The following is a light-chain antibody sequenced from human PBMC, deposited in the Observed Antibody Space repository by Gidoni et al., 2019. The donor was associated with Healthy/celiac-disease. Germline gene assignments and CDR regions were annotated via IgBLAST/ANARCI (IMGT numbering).Light chain of an antibody. CDR2: RNN. CDR3: AAWDDSLSGYV. J-gene: IGLJ1*01. V-gene: IGLV1-47*01. CDR1: SSNIGSNY. Sequence: QSVLTQPTSASGTPGQRVTISCSGSSSNIGSNYVYWYQPLPGTAPKLLIYRNNQRPSGVPDRFTGSKSGTSASLAISGLRSEDEADYYCAAWDDSLSGYVFGTGTKVTVL.